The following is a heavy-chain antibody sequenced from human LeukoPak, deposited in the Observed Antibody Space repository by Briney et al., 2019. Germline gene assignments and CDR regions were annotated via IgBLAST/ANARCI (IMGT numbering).Heavy chain of an antibody. D-gene: IGHD2-15*01. CDR2: ISSNGGST. CDR3: ARASGYCSGGSCPLYYYGMDV. CDR1: GFPFRNYA. V-gene: IGHV3-64*02. Sequence: GALRLSCAASGFPFRNYAMHWVRQAPGKGLEYVSAISSNGGSTYYADSVKGRFTISRDNSKNTLYLQMGSLRAEDMAVYYCARASGYCSGGSCPLYYYGMDVWGKGTTVTVSS. J-gene: IGHJ6*04.